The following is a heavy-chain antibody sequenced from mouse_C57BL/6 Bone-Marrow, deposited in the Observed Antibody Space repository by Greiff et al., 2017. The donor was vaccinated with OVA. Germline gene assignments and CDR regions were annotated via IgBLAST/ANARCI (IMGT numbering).Heavy chain of an antibody. Sequence: VQLQQSVAELVRPGASVKLSCTASGFNITNTYMHWVKQRPEQGLEWIGRIDPANGNTQYAPKFKGKANITADTSSNTAYLQLSSLTSEETAIYSCARGGSGTRYFDYWGQGTTLTVSS. CDR3: ARGGSGTRYFDY. V-gene: IGHV14-3*01. J-gene: IGHJ2*01. CDR1: GFNITNTY. D-gene: IGHD4-1*01. CDR2: IDPANGNT.